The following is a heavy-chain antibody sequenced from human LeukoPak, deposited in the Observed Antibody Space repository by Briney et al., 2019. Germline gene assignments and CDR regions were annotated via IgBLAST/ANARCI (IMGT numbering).Heavy chain of an antibody. CDR2: INPNSGGT. J-gene: IGHJ3*02. CDR3: ARARQWLLLPEDAFDI. V-gene: IGHV1-2*02. CDR1: GYTFTGYY. D-gene: IGHD3-22*01. Sequence: ASVKVSCKASGYTFTGYYMHWVRQAPGQGLEWMGWINPNSGGTNYAQKFQGRVTMTRDTSISTAYMELSRLRSDDTAVHYCARARQWLLLPEDAFDIWGQGTMVTVSS.